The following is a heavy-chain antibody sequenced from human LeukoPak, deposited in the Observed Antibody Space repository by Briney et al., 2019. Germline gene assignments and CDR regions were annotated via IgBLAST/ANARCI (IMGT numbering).Heavy chain of an antibody. V-gene: IGHV4-4*07. CDR2: IYTSGST. D-gene: IGHD1-14*01. J-gene: IGHJ4*02. CDR3: SGHHRSGNHLYYFDY. CDR1: GGSISSYY. Sequence: SETLSLTCTVSGGSISSYYWSRIRQPAGKGLEWIGRIYTSGSTNYNPSLKSRVTMSVDTSKNQFSLKLSSVTAADTAVYYCSGHHRSGNHLYYFDYWGQGTLVTVSS.